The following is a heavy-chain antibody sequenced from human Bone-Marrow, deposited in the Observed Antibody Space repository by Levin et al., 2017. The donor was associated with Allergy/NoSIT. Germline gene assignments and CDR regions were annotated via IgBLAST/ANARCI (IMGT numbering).Heavy chain of an antibody. CDR2: ISWNSGSI. Sequence: GGSLRLSCAASGFTFDDYAMHWVRQAPGKGLEWVSGISWNSGSIGYADSVKGRFTISRDNAKNSLYLQMNSLRAEDTALYYCAKAGGGYCTNGVCPNWFDPWGQGTLVTVSS. V-gene: IGHV3-9*01. D-gene: IGHD2-8*01. CDR1: GFTFDDYA. J-gene: IGHJ5*02. CDR3: AKAGGGYCTNGVCPNWFDP.